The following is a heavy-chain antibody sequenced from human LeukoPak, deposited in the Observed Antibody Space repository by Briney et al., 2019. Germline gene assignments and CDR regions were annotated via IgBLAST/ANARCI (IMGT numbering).Heavy chain of an antibody. J-gene: IGHJ4*02. CDR1: GFTFSSYA. CDR2: ISGSGGST. Sequence: GGSLRLSCAASGFTFSSYAMSWVRQAPGKGLEWVSAISGSGGSTNYADSVKGRFTISRDNSKNTLYLQMNSLRAEDTALYYCAKRIAAQENFDYWGQGTLVTVPS. V-gene: IGHV3-23*01. CDR3: AKRIAAQENFDY. D-gene: IGHD6-6*01.